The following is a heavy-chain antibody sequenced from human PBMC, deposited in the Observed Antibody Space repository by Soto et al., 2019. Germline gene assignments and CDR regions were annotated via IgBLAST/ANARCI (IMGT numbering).Heavy chain of an antibody. CDR1: GGSISSYY. V-gene: IGHV4-59*01. CDR2: IYYSGST. Sequence: QVQLQESGPGLVKPSETLSLTCTVSGGSISSYYWSWIRQPPGKGLEWIGYIYYSGSTNYNPSLTSRVTTSVDTSKNQFSLKLSSVTAADTAVYYCAREGLTGTIGLYYCYGMDVWGQGTTVTVSS. J-gene: IGHJ6*02. CDR3: AREGLTGTIGLYYCYGMDV. D-gene: IGHD1-7*01.